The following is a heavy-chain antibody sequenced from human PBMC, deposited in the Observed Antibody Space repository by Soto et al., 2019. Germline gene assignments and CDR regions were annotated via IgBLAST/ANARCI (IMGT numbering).Heavy chain of an antibody. CDR3: ARVQHQNSSGWLYFDY. Sequence: XSVKGSCKASGYPFTSYAMRWVRQAPGQRLEWIGWINAGNGNTKYSQKFQGRVTITRDTSASTAYMELSSLRSEDTAVYYCARVQHQNSSGWLYFDYWGQGTLVTV. D-gene: IGHD6-19*01. CDR1: GYPFTSYA. J-gene: IGHJ4*02. CDR2: INAGNGNT. V-gene: IGHV1-3*01.